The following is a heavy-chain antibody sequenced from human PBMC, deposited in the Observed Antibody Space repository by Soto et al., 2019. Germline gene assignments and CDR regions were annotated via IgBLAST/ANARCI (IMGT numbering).Heavy chain of an antibody. CDR1: GVTVSNVW. V-gene: IGHV3-15*01. J-gene: IGHJ5*02. Sequence: GGSLRLSCAVSGVTVSNVWMGWVRQAPGKGLEWVARLTSKRAGGTSDYAAPVKGRFSISKDESKNTLYLQMNTLTTEDTAVYHCTTDGGVSEYPLFSAWGKGTLVTVSS. CDR3: TTDGGVSEYPLFSA. CDR2: LTSKRAGGTS. D-gene: IGHD2-8*02.